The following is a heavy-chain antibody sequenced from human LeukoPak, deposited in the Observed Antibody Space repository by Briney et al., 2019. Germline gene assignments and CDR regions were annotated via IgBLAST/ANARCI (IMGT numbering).Heavy chain of an antibody. D-gene: IGHD6-13*01. Sequence: GSLRLSCAASGFAFKNAWMSWIRQPPGKGLEWIGEINHSGSTNYNPPLKSRVTISVDTSKNQFFLKVSSVTAADTAVYYCARVAAAGLHWGQGTLVTVSS. CDR1: GFAFKNAW. J-gene: IGHJ4*02. V-gene: IGHV4-34*01. CDR3: ARVAAAGLH. CDR2: INHSGST.